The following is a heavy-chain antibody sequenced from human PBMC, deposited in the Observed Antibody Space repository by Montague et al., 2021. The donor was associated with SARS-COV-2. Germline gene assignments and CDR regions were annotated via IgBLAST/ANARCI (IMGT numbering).Heavy chain of an antibody. CDR1: GFTFSSYS. Sequence: SLRLSCAASGFTFSSYSMNWVRQAPGKGLEWVSSISSSSSYIYYADSVKGRFTISRDNAKNSLYLQMNSLRAEDTAVYYCARDKCYDILTGYYNYWGQGTLVTVSS. J-gene: IGHJ4*02. D-gene: IGHD3-9*01. V-gene: IGHV3-21*01. CDR3: ARDKCYDILTGYYNY. CDR2: ISSSSSYI.